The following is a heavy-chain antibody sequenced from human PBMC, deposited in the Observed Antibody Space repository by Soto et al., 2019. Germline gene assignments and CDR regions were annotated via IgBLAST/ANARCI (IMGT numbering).Heavy chain of an antibody. CDR1: GGTSSDYA. Sequence: QVLLVQSGTEVKKPGSSVKVSCQASGGTSSDYALTWVRQAPGQGHEWMGGIIPIFGTANYAQRFQGRVSITADESSSTAYMELSSLKSEDTAVYYCAGSFKYGSGTFDALDVWGHGTMVMVSS. D-gene: IGHD3-10*01. V-gene: IGHV1-69*01. CDR2: IIPIFGTA. CDR3: AGSFKYGSGTFDALDV. J-gene: IGHJ3*01.